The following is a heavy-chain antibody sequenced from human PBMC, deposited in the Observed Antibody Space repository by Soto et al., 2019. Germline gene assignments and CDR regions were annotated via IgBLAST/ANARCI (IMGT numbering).Heavy chain of an antibody. CDR2: IFYNGNT. J-gene: IGHJ5*02. D-gene: IGHD3-3*02. Sequence: SETLSLTCTVSGASINSADYFWGWIRQPPGKGLECIGSIFYNGNTYYNQYLESRVNLSVDTSKNQFSLKLSSVTAADTAVYYCASPKIAFYNWFDPWGQGTLVTVSS. CDR3: ASPKIAFYNWFDP. CDR1: GASINSADYF. V-gene: IGHV4-39*01.